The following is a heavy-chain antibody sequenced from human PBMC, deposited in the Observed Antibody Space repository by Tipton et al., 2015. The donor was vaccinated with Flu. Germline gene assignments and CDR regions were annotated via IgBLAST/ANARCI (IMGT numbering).Heavy chain of an antibody. J-gene: IGHJ4*02. CDR3: AKEEILRDYYASGNSNFDY. Sequence: SLRLSCAASGFMFSRFAMSWVRQAPGKGLEWVSAISGRGGSTYYAASVKGRFTISRDNSKNTLYLQMNSLRAEDTAVYYCAKEEILRDYYASGNSNFDYWGQGTLVTVSS. D-gene: IGHD3-10*01. V-gene: IGHV3-23*01. CDR2: ISGRGGST. CDR1: GFMFSRFA.